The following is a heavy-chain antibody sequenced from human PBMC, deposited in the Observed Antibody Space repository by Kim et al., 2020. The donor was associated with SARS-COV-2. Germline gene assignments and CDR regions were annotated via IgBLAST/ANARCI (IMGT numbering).Heavy chain of an antibody. J-gene: IGHJ4*02. V-gene: IGHV1-8*01. CDR1: GYTFTSYD. CDR3: ARALTRFLYGGYTATGY. D-gene: IGHD5-12*01. CDR2: MNPNSGNT. Sequence: ASVKVSCKASGYTFTSYDINWVRQATGQGLEWMGWMNPNSGNTGYAQKFQGRVTMTRNTSISTAYMELSSLRSEDTAVYYCARALTRFLYGGYTATGYWGQGTLVTVSS.